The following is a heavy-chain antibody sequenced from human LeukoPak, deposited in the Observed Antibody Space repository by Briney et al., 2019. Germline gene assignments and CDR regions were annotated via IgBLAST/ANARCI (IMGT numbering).Heavy chain of an antibody. V-gene: IGHV4-61*05. CDR2: IYYSGGT. CDR1: GGSISISSHY. Sequence: SETPSLTCTVSGGSISISSHYWSWIRQPPGKGLQWIGYIYYSGGTNYNPSLKSRVTISLDTSKNQFSLKLSSVTAADTAVYYCATVGGGADVWGQGTTVTVSS. J-gene: IGHJ6*02. D-gene: IGHD6-19*01. CDR3: ATVGGGADV.